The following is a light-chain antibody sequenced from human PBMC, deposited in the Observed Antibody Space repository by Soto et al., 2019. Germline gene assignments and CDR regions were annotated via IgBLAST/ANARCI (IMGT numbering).Light chain of an antibody. Sequence: SYELTQPPSVSVAPGQTARVTCGGNIIGSKSVHWYQQKPGQAPVLVVYDDSDRPSGIPERFSGSNSGNTGTLTISRVEAGDEADYSCQVWDSSGDHHVVFGGGTTVTVL. V-gene: IGLV3-21*02. J-gene: IGLJ2*01. CDR2: DDS. CDR1: IIGSKS. CDR3: QVWDSSGDHHVV.